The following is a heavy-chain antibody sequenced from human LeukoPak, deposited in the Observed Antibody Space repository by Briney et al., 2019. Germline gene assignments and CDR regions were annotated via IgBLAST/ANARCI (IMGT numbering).Heavy chain of an antibody. CDR1: GYTFTSYD. D-gene: IGHD2-2*01. CDR2: MNPNSGNT. J-gene: IGHJ4*02. V-gene: IGHV1-8*01. Sequence: ASVKVSCKASGYTFTSYDINWVLQATGQGLEWMGWMNPNSGNTGYAQKFQGRVTMTRNTSISTAYMELSSLRSEDTAVYYCARGRFKSQLLSFYWGQGTLVTVSS. CDR3: ARGRFKSQLLSFY.